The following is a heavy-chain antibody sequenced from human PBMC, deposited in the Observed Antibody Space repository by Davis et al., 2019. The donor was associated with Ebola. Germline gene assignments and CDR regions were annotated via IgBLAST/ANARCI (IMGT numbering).Heavy chain of an antibody. CDR2: IKSKPDGGTT. V-gene: IGHV3-15*01. J-gene: IGHJ4*02. CDR1: GFTFSRTW. CDR3: ARDNYWKLDY. D-gene: IGHD4-11*01. Sequence: GESLKISCAASGFTFSRTWMTWVRQAPGRGLEWVGRIKSKPDGGTTDYAAPVKGRFTISRDNARNSFYLQMNSLRVEDTAVYYCARDNYWKLDYWGQGILVTVSS.